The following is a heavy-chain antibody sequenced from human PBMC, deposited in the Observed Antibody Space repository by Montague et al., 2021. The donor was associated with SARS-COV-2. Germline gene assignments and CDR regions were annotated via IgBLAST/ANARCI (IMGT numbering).Heavy chain of an antibody. V-gene: IGHV4-34*01. CDR3: ARALILNQDV. CDR1: GASFTGYY. J-gene: IGHJ6*02. Sequence: SETLSLTCAVHGASFTGYYWAWIRQSPGKGLQWIGEINDSGITNCYPSLKSRATISVDSSKKEFSLTLGSVTAADTGVYYCARALILNQDVWGRGTTVIVSS. CDR2: INDSGIT.